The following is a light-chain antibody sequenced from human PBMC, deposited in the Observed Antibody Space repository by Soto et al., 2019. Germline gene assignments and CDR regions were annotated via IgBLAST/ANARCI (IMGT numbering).Light chain of an antibody. V-gene: IGLV2-23*01. CDR2: EAT. CDR3: CSYAGSQTWV. Sequence: QSALTQPASVSGSPGQSVTISCTGTSSDVGNYNHVSWYQQHPGKAPKLMIYEATRRPSGVSNRFSASKSGNTASLTISGLQAEDESDYYCCSYAGSQTWVFGGGTKVTVL. J-gene: IGLJ3*02. CDR1: SSDVGNYNH.